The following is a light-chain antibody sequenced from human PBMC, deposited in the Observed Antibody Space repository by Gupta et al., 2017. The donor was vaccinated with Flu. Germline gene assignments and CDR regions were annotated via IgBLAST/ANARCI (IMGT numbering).Light chain of an antibody. Sequence: QSVLTQPPSVSGAPGQRVIISCTGSSSNIGAGYRLHWYRQLPGTAPKLVISGDNTRPSRVPDRFSGSRSGISASLAITWLQAEDEADYFCQSFDRSLSGVIFGGGTKLTVL. CDR1: SSNIGAGYR. J-gene: IGLJ2*01. CDR2: GDN. V-gene: IGLV1-40*01. CDR3: QSFDRSLSGVI.